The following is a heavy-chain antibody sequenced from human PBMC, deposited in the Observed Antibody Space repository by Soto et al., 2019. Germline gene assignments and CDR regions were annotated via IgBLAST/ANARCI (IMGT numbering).Heavy chain of an antibody. V-gene: IGHV3-23*01. CDR3: VKGAWLDY. CDR1: GFTFSTFD. J-gene: IGHJ4*02. CDR2: IRGVAGST. Sequence: VQLLESGGGLVQPGGSLRLSYAASGFTFSTFDMTWVRQAPGKGLEWVSLIRGVAGSTHYPDSVKGRFTISKDTSNNVLYLEMNSLRADDTAVYFCVKGAWLDYWGQGNMVTVSS.